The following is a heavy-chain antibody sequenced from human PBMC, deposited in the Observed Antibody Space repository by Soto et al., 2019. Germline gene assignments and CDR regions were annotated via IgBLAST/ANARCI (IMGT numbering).Heavy chain of an antibody. V-gene: IGHV1-69*13. D-gene: IGHD6-25*01. Sequence: GASVKVSCKASGGTFSSYAISWVRQAPGQGLEWMGGIIPIFGTANYAQKFQGRVTITADESTSTAYMELSSLRSEDTAVYYCARDYSSGPPPGWFDPWGQGTLVTVSS. J-gene: IGHJ5*02. CDR1: GGTFSSYA. CDR2: IIPIFGTA. CDR3: ARDYSSGPPPGWFDP.